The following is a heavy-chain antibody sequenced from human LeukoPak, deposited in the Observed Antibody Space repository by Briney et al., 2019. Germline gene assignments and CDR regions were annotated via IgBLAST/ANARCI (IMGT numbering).Heavy chain of an antibody. CDR3: ARYGSGSYYNRPYYYGIDV. J-gene: IGHJ6*02. Sequence: PGGSLRLSCAASGFTFSSYSMSWVRQAPGKGLEWVSSISSSSSYIYYADSVKGRFTISRDNAKNSLYLQMNSLRAEDTAVYYCARYGSGSYYNRPYYYGIDVWGQGTTVTVSS. V-gene: IGHV3-21*01. CDR2: ISSSSSYI. D-gene: IGHD3-10*01. CDR1: GFTFSSYS.